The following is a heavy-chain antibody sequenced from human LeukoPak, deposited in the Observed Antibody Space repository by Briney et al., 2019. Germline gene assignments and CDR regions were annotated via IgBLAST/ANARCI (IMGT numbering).Heavy chain of an antibody. Sequence: GGSLRLSCAASGFTVSSDFMIWVRQAPGRGLEWVSILYSAGNTYYAGSVKGRFTISRDNSKNMLFLQMNSLRAEDTAVYYCAKQRGTTVTAYQVYWGQGTLVTVSS. J-gene: IGHJ4*02. D-gene: IGHD4-17*01. CDR1: GFTVSSDF. CDR3: AKQRGTTVTAYQVY. CDR2: LYSAGNT. V-gene: IGHV3-66*04.